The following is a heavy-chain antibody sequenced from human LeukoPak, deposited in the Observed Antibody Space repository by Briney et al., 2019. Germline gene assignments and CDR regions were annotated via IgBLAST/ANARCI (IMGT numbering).Heavy chain of an antibody. CDR1: GYTFTDYY. D-gene: IGHD2-15*01. Sequence: ASVKVSCKVSGYTFTDYYLHWVRQAPGQGLEWMGRINPNSGGSNHAQNFQGRVTMTRDTSISTAYMEVSSLRNDDTAVYYCARGLAAGDIDYWGQGTLVTVSS. J-gene: IGHJ4*02. V-gene: IGHV1-2*06. CDR2: INPNSGGS. CDR3: ARGLAAGDIDY.